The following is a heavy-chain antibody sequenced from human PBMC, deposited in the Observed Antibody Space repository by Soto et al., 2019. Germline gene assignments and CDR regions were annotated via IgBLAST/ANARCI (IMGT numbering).Heavy chain of an antibody. J-gene: IGHJ5*02. D-gene: IGHD3-22*01. CDR2: IYYSGST. CDR1: GGSVSSANYY. CDR3: TRHGYYYTSDNWFDP. Sequence: QVQLQESGPGLVKPSETLSLTCTVSGGSVSSANYYWTWIRQPPGKRLEWIGDIYYSGSTNYNPSLESRVTISVHTSKNQFSLNLSSVTAADTAVYFCTRHGYYYTSDNWFDPWGQGTLVTVSS. V-gene: IGHV4-61*01.